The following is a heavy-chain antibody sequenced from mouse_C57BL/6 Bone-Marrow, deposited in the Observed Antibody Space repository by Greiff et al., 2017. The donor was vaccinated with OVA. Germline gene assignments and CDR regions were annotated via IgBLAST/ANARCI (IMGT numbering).Heavy chain of an antibody. V-gene: IGHV1-50*01. J-gene: IGHJ2*01. CDR1: GYTFTSYW. CDR3: ARRAWLLGY. Sequence: QVQLKQPGAELVKPGASVKLSCKASGYTFTSYWMQWVKQRPGQGLEWIGEIDPSDSYTNYNQKFKGKATLTVDTSSSTAYMQLSSLTSEDSAVYYCARRAWLLGYWGQGTTLTVSS. CDR2: IDPSDSYT. D-gene: IGHD2-3*01.